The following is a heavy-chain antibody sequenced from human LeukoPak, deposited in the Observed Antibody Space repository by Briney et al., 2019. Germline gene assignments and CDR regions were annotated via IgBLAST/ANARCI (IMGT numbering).Heavy chain of an antibody. CDR2: IYYSGST. CDR3: ARRLAASWYFEL. V-gene: IGHV4-39*01. J-gene: IGHJ2*01. CDR1: GGSISSSSYY. Sequence: SETLSLTCTVSGGSISSSSYYWGWIRHPPGKGLEWIGSIYYSGSTYYNPSLKRRVTISVDTSKKQFSLKRSPVTDAETAFYYCARRLAASWYFELWGRGTLVTVSS.